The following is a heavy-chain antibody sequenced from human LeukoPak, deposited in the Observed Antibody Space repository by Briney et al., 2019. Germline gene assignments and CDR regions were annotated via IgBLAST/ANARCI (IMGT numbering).Heavy chain of an antibody. D-gene: IGHD3-22*01. CDR3: TTDRGIGYYDSPGAFDY. CDR1: AFTFSNAW. V-gene: IGHV3-15*01. CDR2: IKSKTEGGAT. Sequence: GGSLRLSCVASAFTFSNAWMSWVRQAPGKWLDWRGGIKSKTEGGATDYAAPLECRFSISRDGERDKLYLQMNSLKTEDAAVYYCTTDRGIGYYDSPGAFDYWGQGTLVTVSS. J-gene: IGHJ4*02.